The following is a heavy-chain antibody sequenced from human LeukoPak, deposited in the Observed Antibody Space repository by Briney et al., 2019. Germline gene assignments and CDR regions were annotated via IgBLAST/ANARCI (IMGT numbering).Heavy chain of an antibody. CDR3: ARGATYYDFWSGYLSDAFDI. CDR2: IYHSGST. Sequence: TLSLTCAVSGGSISSSNWWSWVRQPPGKGLEWIGEIYHSGSTNYNPPLKSRVTISVDKSKNQFSLKLSSVTAADTAVYYCARGATYYDFWSGYLSDAFDIWGQGTMVTVSS. D-gene: IGHD3-3*01. J-gene: IGHJ3*02. V-gene: IGHV4-4*02. CDR1: GGSISSSNW.